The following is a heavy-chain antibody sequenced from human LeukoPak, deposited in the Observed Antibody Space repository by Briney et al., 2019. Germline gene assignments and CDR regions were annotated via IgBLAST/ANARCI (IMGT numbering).Heavy chain of an antibody. Sequence: PSETLSLTCTVSGGSISSYYWSWIRQPAGKGLEWIGRIYTSGSTNYNPSLKSRVTMSVDTSKNQFSLKLSSVTAADTAVYYCARTGIKGQWLVPFDYWGQGTLVTVSS. CDR1: GGSISSYY. D-gene: IGHD6-19*01. J-gene: IGHJ4*02. V-gene: IGHV4-4*07. CDR2: IYTSGST. CDR3: ARTGIKGQWLVPFDY.